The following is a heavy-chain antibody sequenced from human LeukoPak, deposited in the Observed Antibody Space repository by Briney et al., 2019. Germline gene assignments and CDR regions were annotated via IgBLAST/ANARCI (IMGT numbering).Heavy chain of an antibody. D-gene: IGHD1-26*01. CDR1: GFTFSSYS. V-gene: IGHV3-21*04. Sequence: GGSLRLSCAASGFTFSSYSMNWVRQAPGKGLEWVSSISSSSDYIYYADSLKGRFTISRDNAKNLLYLQMNSLRAEDTAVYYCAREEGGAGLYGFDIWGQGTMVTVSS. CDR3: AREEGGAGLYGFDI. CDR2: ISSSSDYI. J-gene: IGHJ3*02.